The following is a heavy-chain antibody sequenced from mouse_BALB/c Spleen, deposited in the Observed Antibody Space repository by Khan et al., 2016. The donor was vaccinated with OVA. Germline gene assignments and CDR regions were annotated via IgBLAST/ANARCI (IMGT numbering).Heavy chain of an antibody. D-gene: IGHD2-14*01. V-gene: IGHV4-1*02. CDR1: GFDFSRYW. Sequence: EVKLLESGGGLVQPGGSLKLSCAASGFDFSRYWMGWVRQAPGKGLEWIGEINPDSSTINYTPSLKDKFIISRDNAKNTLYLQMSKVRSEDTALYYCARPYRYDGKAWFAYWGQGTLVTVSA. CDR3: ARPYRYDGKAWFAY. J-gene: IGHJ3*01. CDR2: INPDSSTI.